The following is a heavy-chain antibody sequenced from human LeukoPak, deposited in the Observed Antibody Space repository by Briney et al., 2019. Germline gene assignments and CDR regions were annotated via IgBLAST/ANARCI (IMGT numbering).Heavy chain of an antibody. Sequence: ASVKVSCKASGYTFTGYYMHWVRQAPGQGLEWMGWINPNNGVTNFAQKFQDRVTMTGDTSISTAYMELSRLRSDDTAVYYCARDPLQVSTGINAFDIWGQGTMVTVSS. CDR2: INPNNGVT. CDR3: ARDPLQVSTGINAFDI. CDR1: GYTFTGYY. D-gene: IGHD5/OR15-5a*01. V-gene: IGHV1-2*02. J-gene: IGHJ3*02.